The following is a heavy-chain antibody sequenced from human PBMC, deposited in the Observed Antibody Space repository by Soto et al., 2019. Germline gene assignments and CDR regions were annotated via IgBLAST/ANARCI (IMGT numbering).Heavy chain of an antibody. CDR3: ARDLHSSSRQIDY. CDR2: IIPILGIA. J-gene: IGHJ4*02. Sequence: QVQLVQSGAEVNKPGSSVKVSCKASGGTFSSYTISWVRQAPGQGLEWMGRIIPILGIANYAQKFQGRVTITADKSTSTAYMELSSLRSEDTAVYYCARDLHSSSRQIDYWGQGTLVTVSS. V-gene: IGHV1-69*08. D-gene: IGHD6-6*01. CDR1: GGTFSSYT.